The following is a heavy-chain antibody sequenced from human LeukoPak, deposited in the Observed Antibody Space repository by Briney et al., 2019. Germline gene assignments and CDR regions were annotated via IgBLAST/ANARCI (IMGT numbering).Heavy chain of an antibody. J-gene: IGHJ4*02. CDR1: GGSISSGGYY. CDR3: ARGVRVVQD. D-gene: IGHD3-10*01. V-gene: IGHV4-31*03. CDR2: IYYSGST. Sequence: SENLSLTCTVSGGSISSGGYYWNWIRQHPGKGLEWIGNIYYSGSTYYNPSLKSRVTISVDTSKNQFSLKLSSVTAADTAVYYCARGVRVVQDWGQGTLVTV.